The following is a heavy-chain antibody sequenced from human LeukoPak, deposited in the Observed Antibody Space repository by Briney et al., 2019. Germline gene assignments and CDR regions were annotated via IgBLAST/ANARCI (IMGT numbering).Heavy chain of an antibody. Sequence: SETLSLTCAVYGGSFSGYYWSWIRQPPGKGLEWLGEINHSGSTNYNPSLKSRVTISVDTSKNQFSLKLSSVTAADTAVYYCVREQRSYDFSSAFYIAHGMDVWGQGTPVTVSS. D-gene: IGHD3-3*01. J-gene: IGHJ6*02. V-gene: IGHV4-34*01. CDR3: VREQRSYDFSSAFYIAHGMDV. CDR2: INHSGST. CDR1: GGSFSGYY.